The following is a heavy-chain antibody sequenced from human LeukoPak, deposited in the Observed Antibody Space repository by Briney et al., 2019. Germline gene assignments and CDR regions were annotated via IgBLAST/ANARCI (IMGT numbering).Heavy chain of an antibody. CDR1: GFTFTNHW. Sequence: QPGGSLRLSCVTSGFTFTNHWMSWVRQAPGKGLEWVANIREDGGHTNYVDSVKGRFTISRDNAKNSLYLQMNSLRAEDTAVYYCAELGITMIGGVWGKGTTVTISS. CDR3: AELGITMIGGV. CDR2: IREDGGHT. J-gene: IGHJ6*04. V-gene: IGHV3-7*01. D-gene: IGHD3-10*02.